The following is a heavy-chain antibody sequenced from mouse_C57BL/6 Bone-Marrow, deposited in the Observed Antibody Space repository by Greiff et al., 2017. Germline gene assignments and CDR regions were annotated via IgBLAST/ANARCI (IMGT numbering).Heavy chain of an antibody. D-gene: IGHD1-1*01. CDR1: GYTFTSYW. Sequence: QVQLQQPGAELVKPGASVKLSCKASGYTFTSYWMHWVKQRPGQGLEWIGMIHPNSGSTNYNEKFKSKATLTVDKSSSTAYMQLSSLTSEDSAVYYCARESDYSGSSYGDYWGQGTTLTVSS. CDR3: ARESDYSGSSYGDY. V-gene: IGHV1-64*01. CDR2: IHPNSGST. J-gene: IGHJ2*01.